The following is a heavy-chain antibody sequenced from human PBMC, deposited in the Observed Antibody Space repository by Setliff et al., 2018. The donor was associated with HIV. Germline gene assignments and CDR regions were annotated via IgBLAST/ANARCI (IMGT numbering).Heavy chain of an antibody. CDR2: IYNNGST. J-gene: IGHJ4*02. D-gene: IGHD3-16*01. Sequence: SETLSLTCSVSGGSIRSDGYYWNWIRQHPEKGLEWIGYIYNNGSTYYNPSLESRLMMSIDPSKNQFSLNLRSVTVADTAVYYCARGRYYREISDSLFDLWGQGTLVTVSP. CDR3: ARGRYYREISDSLFDL. CDR1: GGSIRSDGYY. V-gene: IGHV4-31*03.